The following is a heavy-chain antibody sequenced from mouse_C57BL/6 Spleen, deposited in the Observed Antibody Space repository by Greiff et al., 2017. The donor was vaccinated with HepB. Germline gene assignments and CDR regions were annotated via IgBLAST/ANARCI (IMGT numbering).Heavy chain of an antibody. CDR3: ARGEDYGWYFEV. CDR1: GYAFSSSW. Sequence: VQLQQSGPELVKPGASVKISCKASGYAFSSSWMNWVKQRPGKGLEWIGRIYPGDGDTNYNGKFKGKATLTADKSSSTGYMQLSSLTSEDSAVYFCARGEDYGWYFEVWGTGTTVTVSS. V-gene: IGHV1-82*01. CDR2: IYPGDGDT. D-gene: IGHD2-4*01. J-gene: IGHJ1*03.